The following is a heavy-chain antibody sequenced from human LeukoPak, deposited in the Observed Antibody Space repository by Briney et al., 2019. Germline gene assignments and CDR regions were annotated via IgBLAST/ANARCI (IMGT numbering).Heavy chain of an antibody. CDR2: IRYGGSNK. V-gene: IGHV3-30*02. CDR3: AKVRDDSWSGKKLFVDY. Sequence: GGSLRLSCAASGFTFSSYGMHWVRQAPGKGLEWVAFIRYGGSNKYYADSVKGRFTISRDNSKNTLYLQMNSLRAEDTAVYYCAKVRDDSWSGKKLFVDYWGQGTLVTVSS. D-gene: IGHD3-3*01. J-gene: IGHJ4*02. CDR1: GFTFSSYG.